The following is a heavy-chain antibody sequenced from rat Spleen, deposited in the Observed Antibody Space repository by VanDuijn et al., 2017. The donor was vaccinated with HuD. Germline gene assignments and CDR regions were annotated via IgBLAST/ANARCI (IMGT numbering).Heavy chain of an antibody. Sequence: EVQLVESGGGLVQPGRSLKLSCAASGFTFSDYAMAWVRQAPKKGLEWVATIIYDGSSTYYRDSVKGRFTISRDNAKSTLYLQMDSLRSEDTATYYCARHPVYYGFPYFDYWGQGVMVTVSS. D-gene: IGHD1-6*01. J-gene: IGHJ2*01. CDR1: GFTFSDYA. V-gene: IGHV5-17*01. CDR2: IIYDGSST. CDR3: ARHPVYYGFPYFDY.